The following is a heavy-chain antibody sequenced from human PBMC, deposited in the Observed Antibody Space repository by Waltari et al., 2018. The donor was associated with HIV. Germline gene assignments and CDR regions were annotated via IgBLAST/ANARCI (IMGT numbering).Heavy chain of an antibody. CDR3: ARRVSGKPFDF. D-gene: IGHD5-12*01. Sequence: QVQLVQSGAEVKKPGASVKVSCKASGYTFTPYDINWVRQATGQGLEWLGWMNPNSGNTGYAQKFQGRVTMTRNTSMSTAYMELSSLTSDDTAIYYCARRVSGKPFDFWGQGTLITVSS. CDR2: MNPNSGNT. V-gene: IGHV1-8*01. CDR1: GYTFTPYD. J-gene: IGHJ4*02.